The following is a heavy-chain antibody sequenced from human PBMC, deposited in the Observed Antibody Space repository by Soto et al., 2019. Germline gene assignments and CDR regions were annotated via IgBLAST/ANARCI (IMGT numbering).Heavy chain of an antibody. CDR1: GYNFAGYW. Sequence: DSLTISGKGSGYNFAGYWIALVRQMPGKGLELMGIIHPSDSDTRYRPSFQGQVTISADKSISSAYLQWSSLRASDTAMYYCARGGVSTRTFDYWGQGTPVTVSS. CDR2: IHPSDSDT. CDR3: ARGGVSTRTFDY. V-gene: IGHV5-51*01. J-gene: IGHJ4*02. D-gene: IGHD3-3*01.